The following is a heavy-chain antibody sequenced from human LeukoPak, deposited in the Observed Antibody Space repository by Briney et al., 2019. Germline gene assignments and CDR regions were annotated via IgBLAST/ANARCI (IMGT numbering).Heavy chain of an antibody. CDR3: ARDLPIT. Sequence: SETLSLTCTVSGYSITSGYYWGWIRQPPGKGLEWIGNIYHSGSTYYNPSLKGRVTISVDTSKNQFSLNLSSVTVADTAVYYCARDLPITWGQGSLVTVSS. CDR2: IYHSGST. J-gene: IGHJ5*02. V-gene: IGHV4-38-2*02. CDR1: GYSITSGYY. D-gene: IGHD1-14*01.